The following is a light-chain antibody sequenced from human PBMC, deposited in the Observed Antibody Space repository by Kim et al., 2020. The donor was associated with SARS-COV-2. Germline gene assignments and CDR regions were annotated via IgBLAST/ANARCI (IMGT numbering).Light chain of an antibody. J-gene: IGLJ3*02. V-gene: IGLV1-47*01. CDR3: AAWDDSLSGPWV. CDR1: SSNIGSNY. Sequence: ELTQPPSASGTPGQRVTISCSGSSSNIGSNYVYWYQQLPGTAPKLLIYRNNQRPSGVPDRFSSSKSGTSASLAISGLRSEDEADYYCAAWDDSLSGPWVFGGGTQLTVL. CDR2: RNN.